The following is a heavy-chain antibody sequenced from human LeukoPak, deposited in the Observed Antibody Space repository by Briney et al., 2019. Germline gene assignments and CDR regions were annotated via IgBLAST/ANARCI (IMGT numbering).Heavy chain of an antibody. Sequence: GGSLRLSCAASGFTVSSNYMSWVRPAPGEGLEWVSVIHTGGTTYYSDSVKGRFTISRDNSKNTLYLQMNGLRTEDTAVYYCARGTPSYSSSQNYFDYWGQGTLVTVSS. J-gene: IGHJ4*02. V-gene: IGHV3-66*02. CDR3: ARGTPSYSSSQNYFDY. CDR1: GFTVSSNY. CDR2: IHTGGTT. D-gene: IGHD6-6*01.